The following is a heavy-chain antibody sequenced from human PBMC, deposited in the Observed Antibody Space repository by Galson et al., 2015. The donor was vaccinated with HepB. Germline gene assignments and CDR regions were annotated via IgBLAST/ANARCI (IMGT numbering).Heavy chain of an antibody. CDR1: GFTFSSYS. CDR3: ARDLGEEIGARGIVVVHLCDY. D-gene: IGHD3-22*01. J-gene: IGHJ4*02. CDR2: ISSSSSTI. Sequence: SLRLSCAASGFTFSSYSMNWVRQAPGKGLEWVSYISSSSSTIYYADSVKGRFTISRDNAKNSLYLQMNSLRDEDTAVYYCARDLGEEIGARGIVVVHLCDYRGQGTLVTVSS. V-gene: IGHV3-48*02.